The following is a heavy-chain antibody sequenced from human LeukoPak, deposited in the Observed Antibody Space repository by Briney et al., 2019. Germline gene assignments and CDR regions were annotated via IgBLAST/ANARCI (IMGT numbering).Heavy chain of an antibody. Sequence: KPGGSLRLSCAASGYTFAGYYMHWVRQAPGQGLEWMGWINPNSGGTNYAQKFQGRVTMTRDTSISTAYMELSRLRSDDTAVYYCARDRIQLWFRDAFDIWGQGTMVTVSS. V-gene: IGHV1-2*02. CDR3: ARDRIQLWFRDAFDI. CDR2: INPNSGGT. J-gene: IGHJ3*02. D-gene: IGHD5-18*01. CDR1: GYTFAGYY.